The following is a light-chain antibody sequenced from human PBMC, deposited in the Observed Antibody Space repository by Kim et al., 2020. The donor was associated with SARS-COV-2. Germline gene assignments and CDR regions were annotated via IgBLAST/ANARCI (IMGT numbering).Light chain of an antibody. CDR1: NIGTKS. J-gene: IGLJ3*02. V-gene: IGLV3-21*04. CDR2: HDS. Sequence: APGRTASITCGGNNIGTKSVPWYQQKPGQAPVLVIYHDSDRPSGIPERLSGSNSGNTATLTISRVEAGDEADYYCQVWDSSSDHWVFGGGTQLTVL. CDR3: QVWDSSSDHWV.